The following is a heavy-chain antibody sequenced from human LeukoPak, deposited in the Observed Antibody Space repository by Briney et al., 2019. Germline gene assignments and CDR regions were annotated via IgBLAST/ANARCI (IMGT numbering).Heavy chain of an antibody. CDR3: VRDIQWRFDP. Sequence: AAPKVSSQASGYIFTSYGISWVRTTHGAGLEWIGWISTNKGNTNYAQSLQGRVTMTTDTSTITAYMELRSLRSDDTAIYYCVRDIQWRFDPWGQGTLVTVSS. CDR1: GYIFTSYG. D-gene: IGHD6-19*01. CDR2: ISTNKGNT. V-gene: IGHV1-18*01. J-gene: IGHJ5*02.